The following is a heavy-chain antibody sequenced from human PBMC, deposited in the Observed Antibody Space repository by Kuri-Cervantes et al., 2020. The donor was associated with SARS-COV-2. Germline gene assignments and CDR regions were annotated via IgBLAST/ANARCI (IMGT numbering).Heavy chain of an antibody. Sequence: GGSLRLSCAASGFTFSSYGMHWVRQAPGKGLEWVAVIWYDGSNKYYADSVKGRFTISRDNSKNTLYLQMNSLRAEDTAVYYCARDGDYYDSSGYYSYFDYWGQGTLVTASS. CDR2: IWYDGSNK. J-gene: IGHJ4*02. V-gene: IGHV3-33*08. CDR1: GFTFSSYG. D-gene: IGHD3-22*01. CDR3: ARDGDYYDSSGYYSYFDY.